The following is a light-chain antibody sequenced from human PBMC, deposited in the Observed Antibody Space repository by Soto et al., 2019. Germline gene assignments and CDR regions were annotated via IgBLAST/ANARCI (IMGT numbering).Light chain of an antibody. CDR3: QQYNNWPPIT. CDR2: GAS. V-gene: IGKV3-15*01. J-gene: IGKJ5*01. Sequence: EIVMTQSPATLSVSPGERATLSCRASQSVSSNLAWYQQTPGQAPRLLIYGASTRATGIPARFSGSGSGTEFTLNLSSLQSEDCAVFYCQQYNNWPPITFGQGTRLEIK. CDR1: QSVSSN.